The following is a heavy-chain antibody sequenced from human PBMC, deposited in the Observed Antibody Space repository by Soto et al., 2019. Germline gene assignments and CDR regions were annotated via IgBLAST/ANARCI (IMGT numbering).Heavy chain of an antibody. CDR2: ISSSSSYI. J-gene: IGHJ6*03. Sequence: GGSLRLSCAASGFTFSSYSMNWVRQAPGKGLEWVSSISSSSSYIYYADSVKGRFTISRDNAKNSLYLQMNSLRAEDTAVYYCARDSSGWYGPYYYYYYYMDVWGKGTTVTVSS. CDR3: ARDSSGWYGPYYYYYYYMDV. V-gene: IGHV3-21*01. D-gene: IGHD6-19*01. CDR1: GFTFSSYS.